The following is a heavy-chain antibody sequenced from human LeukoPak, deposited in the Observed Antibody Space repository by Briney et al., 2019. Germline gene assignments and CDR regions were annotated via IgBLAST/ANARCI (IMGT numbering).Heavy chain of an antibody. CDR2: IYYSGST. J-gene: IGHJ4*02. Sequence: SETLSLTRTVSGGSISSYYWSWIRQPPGKGLEWIGYIYYSGSTNYNPSLKSRVTISVDTSKNQFSLKLSSVTAADTAVYYCARDARYCSSTSCSHGIDYWGQGTLVTVSS. CDR3: ARDARYCSSTSCSHGIDY. CDR1: GGSISSYY. V-gene: IGHV4-59*01. D-gene: IGHD2-2*01.